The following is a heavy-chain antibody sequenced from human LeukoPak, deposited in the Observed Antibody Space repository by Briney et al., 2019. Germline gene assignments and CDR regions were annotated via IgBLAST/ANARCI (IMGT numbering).Heavy chain of an antibody. V-gene: IGHV1-3*03. CDR2: INAGNGNT. Sequence: ASVKVSCKASGYTFTSYAMHWARQAPGQRLEWMGWINAGNGNTKYSQEFQGRVTITRDTSASTAYMELSSLRSEDMAVYYCARGMYGGNRYYFDYWGQGTLVTVSS. CDR1: GYTFTSYA. J-gene: IGHJ4*02. D-gene: IGHD4-23*01. CDR3: ARGMYGGNRYYFDY.